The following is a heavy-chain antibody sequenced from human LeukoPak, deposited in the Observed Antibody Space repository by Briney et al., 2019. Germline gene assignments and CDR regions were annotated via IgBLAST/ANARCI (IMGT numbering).Heavy chain of an antibody. CDR2: IKQDGSEK. CDR3: ASRYALYSSDYYMDV. CDR1: GFTFSSYW. D-gene: IGHD2-8*01. J-gene: IGHJ6*03. Sequence: GRSLRLSCAASGFTFSSYWMTWVRQAPGKGLERVAHIKQDGSEKYYVDSVKGRFTISRDNSKNALYLQMNSLRAEDTAVYYCASRYALYSSDYYMDVWGKGTPVTVSS. V-gene: IGHV3-7*01.